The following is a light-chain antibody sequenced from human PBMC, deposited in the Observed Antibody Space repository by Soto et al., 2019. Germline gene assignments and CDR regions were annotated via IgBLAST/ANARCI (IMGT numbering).Light chain of an antibody. CDR2: QDF. V-gene: IGLV3-1*01. CDR1: KLGDKY. CDR3: QGWDGSPAV. Sequence: SYELTQPPSVSVSPGQTASITCSGEKLGDKYACWYQQKPGQSPVLVIYQDFKRPSGIPERFSGSNSRNTATLNISGTQAMDEADYYCQGWDGSPAVFGGGTKFTVL. J-gene: IGLJ2*01.